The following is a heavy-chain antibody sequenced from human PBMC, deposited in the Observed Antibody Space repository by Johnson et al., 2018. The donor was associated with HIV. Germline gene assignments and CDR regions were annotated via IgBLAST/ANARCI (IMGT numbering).Heavy chain of an antibody. Sequence: VQLVESGGGVVRPGGSLRLSCAAPGFTFDDYAMSWVRHVSGKGLGWVSGINWNGDSTSYADSGKVRFTISRDNAKNSLYVQMNSLRVEDTALYYCARLETPMIPGGMTPNHYDAFDIWGQGTMVTVSS. V-gene: IGHV3-20*04. D-gene: IGHD5-18*01. CDR1: GFTFDDYA. J-gene: IGHJ3*02. CDR2: INWNGDST. CDR3: ARLETPMIPGGMTPNHYDAFDI.